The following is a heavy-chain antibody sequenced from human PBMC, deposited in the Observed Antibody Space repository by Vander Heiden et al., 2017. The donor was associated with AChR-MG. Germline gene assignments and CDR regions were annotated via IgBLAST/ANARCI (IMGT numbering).Heavy chain of an antibody. Sequence: QVQLQQWGAGLLKLSETLSLTCAVYGGSFSGYYWSGIRQPPGKGLEWIGEINHSGSTNYNPSLKSRVTISVDTSKNQFSLKLSSVTAADTAVYYCARGRMGYYDSSGYYYNRYFDYWGQGTLVTVSS. J-gene: IGHJ4*02. CDR2: INHSGST. CDR3: ARGRMGYYDSSGYYYNRYFDY. D-gene: IGHD3-22*01. CDR1: GGSFSGYY. V-gene: IGHV4-34*01.